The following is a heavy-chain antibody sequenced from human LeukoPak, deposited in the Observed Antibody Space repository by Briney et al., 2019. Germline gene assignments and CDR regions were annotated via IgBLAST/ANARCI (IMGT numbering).Heavy chain of an antibody. D-gene: IGHD3-16*01. Sequence: GGSLRLSCVASGFIVSSYEMNWVRQAPGKGLDWISFIASDGSIEYADSVKGRFTLSRDNAKNSLYLHMNSLRAEDTGVYHCATSLSGWGTYYYMDVWGKGTTVTISS. V-gene: IGHV3-48*03. CDR1: GFIVSSYE. CDR2: IASDGSI. J-gene: IGHJ6*03. CDR3: ATSLSGWGTYYYMDV.